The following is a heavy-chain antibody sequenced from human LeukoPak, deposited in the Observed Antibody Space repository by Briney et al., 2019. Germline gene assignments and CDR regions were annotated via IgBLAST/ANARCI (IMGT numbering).Heavy chain of an antibody. CDR3: ARSDDLDY. D-gene: IGHD1-1*01. Sequence: PSETLSLTCSVSGASISTSSFSWGWIRQPPGKGLQWIGSFYYGANTCYTPSLKSRVTISVDASKNQFSLNLRSVTVADTAVYYCARSDDLDYWGQGTLVTVSS. CDR2: FYYGANT. J-gene: IGHJ4*02. CDR1: GASISTSSFS. V-gene: IGHV4-39*01.